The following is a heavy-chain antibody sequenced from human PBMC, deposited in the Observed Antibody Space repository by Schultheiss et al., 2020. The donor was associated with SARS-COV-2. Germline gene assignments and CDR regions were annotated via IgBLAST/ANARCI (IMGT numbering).Heavy chain of an antibody. J-gene: IGHJ4*02. V-gene: IGHV4-38-2*01. CDR2: IYHSGST. CDR1: GYSISSGYY. Sequence: SETLSLTCAVSGYSISSGYYWSWIRQPPGKGLVWIEYIYHSGSTYYNPSLKSRVAISVDTSKNQFSLHLNSVTPEDTAVYYCARLVGGSPDYWGQGTLVTVSS. CDR3: ARLVGGSPDY. D-gene: IGHD3-3*01.